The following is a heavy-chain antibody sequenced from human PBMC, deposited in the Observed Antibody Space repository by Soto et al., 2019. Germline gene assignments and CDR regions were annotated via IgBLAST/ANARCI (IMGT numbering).Heavy chain of an antibody. CDR3: ARGLEWKQIFFS. CDR1: GGTISSGGYY. Sequence: PSETLSLTCNVGGGTISSGGYYLSWIRQHPGKGLEWIGYIYSSGLTAYNPSLKSRVTISIDKSNKQFSLSLSSVTAADTAVYYCARGLEWKQIFFSWGQGRRVTVSS. D-gene: IGHD3-9*01. CDR2: IYSSGLT. V-gene: IGHV4-31*03. J-gene: IGHJ4*02.